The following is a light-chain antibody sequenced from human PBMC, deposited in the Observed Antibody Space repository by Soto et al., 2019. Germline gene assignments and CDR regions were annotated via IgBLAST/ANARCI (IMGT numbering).Light chain of an antibody. Sequence: VMMTQSPATLSVSPGERATLSCRASQSVSSNLAWYQQKPGQAPRLLLYDASTRATGIPARFSGSGSGTEFTLTISSLQSEDFVVYYCQQYANWPPAFGQGTKLEIK. CDR3: QQYANWPPA. J-gene: IGKJ2*01. CDR2: DAS. CDR1: QSVSSN. V-gene: IGKV3-15*01.